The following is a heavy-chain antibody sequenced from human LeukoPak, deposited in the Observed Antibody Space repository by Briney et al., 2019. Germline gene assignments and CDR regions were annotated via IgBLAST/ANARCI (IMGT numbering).Heavy chain of an antibody. D-gene: IGHD6-13*01. Sequence: GGSLRLSCAASGFTFSSYGMHWVRQAPGKGLEWVAVISYDGSTKYYADSVKGRFTISRDNSKSTLYLQMNSLRAEDTAVYYCAKESGSRSYGAYFPHWGQGTLVTVSS. CDR1: GFTFSSYG. V-gene: IGHV3-30*18. J-gene: IGHJ1*01. CDR3: AKESGSRSYGAYFPH. CDR2: ISYDGSTK.